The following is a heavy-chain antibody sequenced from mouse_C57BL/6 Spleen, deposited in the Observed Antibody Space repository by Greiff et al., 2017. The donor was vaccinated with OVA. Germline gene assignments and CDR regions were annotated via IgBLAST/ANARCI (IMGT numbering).Heavy chain of an antibody. CDR3: TRDRGGSSYAMDD. CDR2: ISSGGDYI. V-gene: IGHV5-9-1*02. Sequence: EVKLMESGEGLVKPGGSLKLSCAASGFTFSSYAMSWVRQTPEKRLEWVAYISSGGDYIYYADTVKGRFTISRDNARNTLYLQMSSLKSEDAAVYYCTRDRGGSSYAMDDWGQGTSVTVSS. D-gene: IGHD1-1*01. J-gene: IGHJ4*01. CDR1: GFTFSSYA.